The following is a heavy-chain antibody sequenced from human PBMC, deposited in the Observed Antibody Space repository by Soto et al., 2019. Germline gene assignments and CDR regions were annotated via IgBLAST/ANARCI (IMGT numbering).Heavy chain of an antibody. CDR1: GYIFVNYG. CDR2: ISPYTGNT. D-gene: IGHD2-8*01. Sequence: QVQLVQSGDEVKKPGASVKVSCKASGYIFVNYGIAWVRQAPGQGLEWMGWISPYTGNTHSATKVQGRLTMTTDTYPSTAYMDLGGLTSDDTVVEFCVLVYNNVVPTAQDVWGQGTTATVSS. V-gene: IGHV1-18*01. CDR3: VLVYNNVVPTAQDV. J-gene: IGHJ6*02.